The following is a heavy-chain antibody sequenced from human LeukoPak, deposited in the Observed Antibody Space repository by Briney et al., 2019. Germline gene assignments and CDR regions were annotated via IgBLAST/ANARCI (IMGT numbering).Heavy chain of an antibody. Sequence: GESLKISCKDSGYSFTSYWIGWVRQMPGKGLEWMGIIYPGDSDTRYSPSFQGQVTISADKSISTAYLQWSSLKASDTAMYYCARQPLSGSGVGAFDIWGQGTMVTVSS. J-gene: IGHJ3*02. V-gene: IGHV5-51*01. CDR3: ARQPLSGSGVGAFDI. D-gene: IGHD1-26*01. CDR1: GYSFTSYW. CDR2: IYPGDSDT.